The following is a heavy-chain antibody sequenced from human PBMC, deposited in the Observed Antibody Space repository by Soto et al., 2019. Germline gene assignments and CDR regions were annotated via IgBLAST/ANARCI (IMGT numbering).Heavy chain of an antibody. CDR1: GLSVSSND. CDR2: IYSADNT. Sequence: PGGSLRLSCAASGLSVSSNDMSWVRQAPGKGLECVSIIYSADNTFYVDSVKGRFIISRDNSKNTVYLQMNSLRAEDTAVYYCARDYSSYGPFDYWGQGTLVTVSS. CDR3: ARDYSSYGPFDY. J-gene: IGHJ4*02. D-gene: IGHD5-18*01. V-gene: IGHV3-66*01.